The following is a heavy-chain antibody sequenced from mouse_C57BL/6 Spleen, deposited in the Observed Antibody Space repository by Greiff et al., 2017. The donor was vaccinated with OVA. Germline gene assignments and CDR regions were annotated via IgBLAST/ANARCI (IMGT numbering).Heavy chain of an antibody. J-gene: IGHJ4*01. D-gene: IGHD2-5*01. CDR3: ARDSNYGGAMDY. Sequence: VQLQQPGAELVRPGSSVRLSCKASGYTFTSYWMDWVKQRPGQGLEWIGNIYPSDSETHYNQKFKDKATLTVDKSSSTAYMQLSSLTSEDSAVYYCARDSNYGGAMDYWGQGTSDTVSS. V-gene: IGHV1-61*01. CDR2: IYPSDSET. CDR1: GYTFTSYW.